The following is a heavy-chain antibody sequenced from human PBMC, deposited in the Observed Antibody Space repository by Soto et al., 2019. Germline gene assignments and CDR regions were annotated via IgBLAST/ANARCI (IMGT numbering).Heavy chain of an antibody. CDR3: AKELDYYDSSGYPGFDY. D-gene: IGHD3-22*01. V-gene: IGHV3-30*18. CDR1: GFTFSSYG. CDR2: ISYDGSNK. Sequence: GGSLRLSCAASGFTFSSYGMHWVRQAPGKGLEWVAVISYDGSNKYYADSVKGRFTISRDNSKNTLYLQMNSLRAEDTAVYYCAKELDYYDSSGYPGFDYRGQGTLVTVSS. J-gene: IGHJ4*02.